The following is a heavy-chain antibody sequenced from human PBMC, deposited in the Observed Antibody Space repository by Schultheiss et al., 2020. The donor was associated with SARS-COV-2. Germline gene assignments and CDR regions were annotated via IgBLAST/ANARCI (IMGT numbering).Heavy chain of an antibody. Sequence: GGSLRLSCAASGFTFSSYGMHWVRQAPGKGLEWVAVISYDGSNKYYADSVKGRFTISRDNSKNTLYLQMNSLRAEDTAVYYCAKGGLTALPPPYYLGQGTLVTVSS. CDR2: ISYDGSNK. CDR1: GFTFSSYG. J-gene: IGHJ4*02. CDR3: AKGGLTALPPPYY. V-gene: IGHV3-30*18. D-gene: IGHD3-9*01.